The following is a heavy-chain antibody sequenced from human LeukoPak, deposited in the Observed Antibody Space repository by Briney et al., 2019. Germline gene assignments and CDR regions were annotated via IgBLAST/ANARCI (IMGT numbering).Heavy chain of an antibody. D-gene: IGHD1-26*01. CDR2: INSDGSST. Sequence: GGSLRLSCAASGFTFSSYWMHWVRQAPGKGLVWVSRINSDGSSTSADSVKGRFTISRDNAKNTLYLQTNSLRAEDTAVYYCARAGYVGAFQLDYWGQGTLVTVSS. CDR3: ARAGYVGAFQLDY. CDR1: GFTFSSYW. J-gene: IGHJ4*02. V-gene: IGHV3-74*01.